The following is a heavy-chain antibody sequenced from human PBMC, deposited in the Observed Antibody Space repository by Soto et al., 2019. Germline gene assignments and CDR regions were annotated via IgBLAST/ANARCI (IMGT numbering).Heavy chain of an antibody. CDR3: ARWVTMVRGLTANYYYYFMDV. D-gene: IGHD3-10*01. J-gene: IGHJ6*03. CDR1: GGSFRGYH. Sequence: QVQLQQWGAGLLKPSETLSLTCAVYGGSFRGYHWSWIRQPPGKGLEWTGEINHSGSTNYHPSLKSRVAISLDTSKNQFSLKLSSVTAADTAVYYCARWVTMVRGLTANYYYYFMDVWGKGTTVTVSS. CDR2: INHSGST. V-gene: IGHV4-34*01.